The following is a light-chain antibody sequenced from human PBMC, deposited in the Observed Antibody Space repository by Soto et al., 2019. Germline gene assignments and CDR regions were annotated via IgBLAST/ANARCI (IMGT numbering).Light chain of an antibody. CDR2: NST. CDR3: LLASDGALL. V-gene: IGLV7-43*01. CDR1: TGAVTSGSF. Sequence: QAVVTQEPSLTVSPGGTVTLTCASSTGAVTSGSFPNWFQQKPGQAPRALIYNSTNKHSWTPARFSGSLLGGKAALTLSGVQPEDEADYHCLLASDGALLFGGGTKLTVL. J-gene: IGLJ2*01.